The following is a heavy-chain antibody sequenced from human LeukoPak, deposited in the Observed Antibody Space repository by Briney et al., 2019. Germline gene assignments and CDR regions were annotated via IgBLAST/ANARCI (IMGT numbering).Heavy chain of an antibody. CDR3: ARGYGDYINYFDP. D-gene: IGHD4-17*01. CDR2: ISSGGDTI. Sequence: GGSLRLSCAASGFTFNSYEMNWVRQAPGKGLEWVSYISSGGDTIFYAGSVKGRFTISRDNAKNSLYLQMNSLRAGDTAVCYCARGYGDYINYFDPWGQGTLVTVSS. CDR1: GFTFNSYE. V-gene: IGHV3-48*03. J-gene: IGHJ5*02.